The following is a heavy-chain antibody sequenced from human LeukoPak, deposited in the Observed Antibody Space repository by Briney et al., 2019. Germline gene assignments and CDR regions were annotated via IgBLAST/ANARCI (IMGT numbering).Heavy chain of an antibody. D-gene: IGHD2-2*01. CDR3: AKSAYAQYGER. J-gene: IGHJ4*02. CDR2: IQFDGSDK. Sequence: GGSLRLSCAASGFTFSNYGMHWVRQAPGKGLEWVTFIQFDGSDKYYADSVKGRFTISRDNSKNTVYLQMNSLRAEDTAVYYCAKSAYAQYGERWGQGTLVTVSP. CDR1: GFTFSNYG. V-gene: IGHV3-30*02.